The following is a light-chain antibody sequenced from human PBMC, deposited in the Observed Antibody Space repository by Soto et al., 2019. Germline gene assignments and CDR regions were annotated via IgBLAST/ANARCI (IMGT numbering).Light chain of an antibody. Sequence: EIVLTQSPATLSLSPGERATLSCRASQSVSSYLAWYQQKPGQAPRLLIYDASSRATGIPARFSGSGSGTDFTLTISRLEPEDFAVYYCQQRSNWPPRFTFGPGTKVDIK. CDR3: QQRSNWPPRFT. J-gene: IGKJ3*01. CDR1: QSVSSY. V-gene: IGKV3-11*01. CDR2: DAS.